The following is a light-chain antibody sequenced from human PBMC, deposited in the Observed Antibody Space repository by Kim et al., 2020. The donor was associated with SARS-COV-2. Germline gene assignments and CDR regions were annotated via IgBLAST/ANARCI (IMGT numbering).Light chain of an antibody. CDR2: DLT. CDR3: CSYAGDLSLL. Sequence: QSALTQPRSVSGSPGQSVTISCTGTSSDVGAYNSVSWYQQHPDKAPELMIYDLTKRPSGVPGRFSGSKSGNTASLTISGLQAEDEADYYCCSYAGDLSLLFGGGTQLTVL. CDR1: SSDVGAYNS. J-gene: IGLJ2*01. V-gene: IGLV2-11*01.